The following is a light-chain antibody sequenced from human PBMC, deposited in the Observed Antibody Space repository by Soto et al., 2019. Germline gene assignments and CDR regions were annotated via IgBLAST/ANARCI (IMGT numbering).Light chain of an antibody. V-gene: IGKV3-11*01. J-gene: IGKJ4*01. Sequence: EIVLTQSPATLSLSPGERATLSCRASQSVGRHLAWYQQKPGQAPRLLIYDASNRATGVPARFSGSGSGTDFTLSISSLEPEDFAFYYCHQRNNWPPATFGGGTNGEIK. CDR3: HQRNNWPPAT. CDR2: DAS. CDR1: QSVGRH.